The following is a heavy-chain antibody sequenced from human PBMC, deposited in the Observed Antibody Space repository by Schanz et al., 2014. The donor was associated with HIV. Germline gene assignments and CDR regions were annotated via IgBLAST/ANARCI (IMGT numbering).Heavy chain of an antibody. CDR3: AKDFYFRPGRAAAVSFFDY. Sequence: EVRLVEAGGGLVQPGRSLRLSCAASGFTFDDYAMHWVRQAPGKGLEWVSCISWNSGSIGYADSVKGRFTISRDNAKNSLYLQMNSLRAEDTALYYCAKDFYFRPGRAAAVSFFDYWGQGTLVTVSS. V-gene: IGHV3-9*01. J-gene: IGHJ4*02. D-gene: IGHD6-13*01. CDR2: ISWNSGSI. CDR1: GFTFDDYA.